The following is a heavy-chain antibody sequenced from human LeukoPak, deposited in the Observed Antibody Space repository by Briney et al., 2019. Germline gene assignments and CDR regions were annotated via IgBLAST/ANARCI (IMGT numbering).Heavy chain of an antibody. V-gene: IGHV3-7*01. D-gene: IGHD6-13*01. CDR2: IKQDGSEK. CDR1: GFTFSSYW. J-gene: IGHJ6*04. CDR3: ARDKPGIAAPDV. Sequence: GGSLRLSCAASGFTFSSYWMSWVRQAPGKGLEWVANIKQDGSEKYYVDSVKGRFTISGDSAKNSLYLQMNSLRAEDAAVYYCARDKPGIAAPDVWGKGTTVTASS.